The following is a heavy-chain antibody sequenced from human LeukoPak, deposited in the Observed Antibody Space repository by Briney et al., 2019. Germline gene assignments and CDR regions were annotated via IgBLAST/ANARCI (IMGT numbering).Heavy chain of an antibody. CDR3: ARETHRYSRGYMDV. CDR1: GGSISSSSYY. V-gene: IGHV4-39*07. CDR2: IYYSGST. Sequence: PSQTLSLTCTVSGGSISSSSYYWGWIRQPPGKGLEWIGSIYYSGSTYYNPSLKSRVTISVDTSKNQFSLKLSSVTAADTAVYYCARETHRYSRGYMDVWGKGTTVTVSS. D-gene: IGHD6-13*01. J-gene: IGHJ6*03.